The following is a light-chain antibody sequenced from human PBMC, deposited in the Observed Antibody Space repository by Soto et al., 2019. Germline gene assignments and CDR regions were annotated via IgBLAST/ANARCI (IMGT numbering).Light chain of an antibody. CDR2: GAS. CDR3: QHYGNSPT. CDR1: QSVSSGY. J-gene: IGKJ1*01. V-gene: IGKV3-20*01. Sequence: EIVLTPSQGTLSFSPGDGANLSCRASQSVSSGYLFWYQQKPGQAPRLLIYGASRRATGIPDRFSGSGSGTDLTLSISRLEPEDFAVYWCQHYGNSPTFGQGTKVDIK.